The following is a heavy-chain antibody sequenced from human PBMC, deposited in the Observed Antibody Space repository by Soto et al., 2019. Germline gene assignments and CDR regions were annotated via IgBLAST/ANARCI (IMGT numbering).Heavy chain of an antibody. Sequence: ASVKVSCKASGYTFTSYGISWVRQAPGQRLEWMGWINACNGNTKYSQKFQGRVTITRDTSASTAYMELSSLRSEDTAVYYCARDSSYSNPYYYYYMDVWGKGTTVTVSS. CDR2: INACNGNT. D-gene: IGHD4-4*01. V-gene: IGHV1-3*01. J-gene: IGHJ6*03. CDR1: GYTFTSYG. CDR3: ARDSSYSNPYYYYYMDV.